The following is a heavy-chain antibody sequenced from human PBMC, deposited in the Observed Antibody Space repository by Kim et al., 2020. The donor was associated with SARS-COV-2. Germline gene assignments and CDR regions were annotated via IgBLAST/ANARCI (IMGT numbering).Heavy chain of an antibody. Sequence: GASLKISCKGSGYSFTSYWIGWVRQMPGKGLEWMGIIYPGDSDTRYSPSFQGQVTISADKSISTAYLQWSSLKASDTAMYYCARQVGYCSSTSCLLNYYYYYMDVWGKGTTVTVSS. D-gene: IGHD2-2*01. CDR1: GYSFTSYW. CDR3: ARQVGYCSSTSCLLNYYYYYMDV. CDR2: IYPGDSDT. J-gene: IGHJ6*03. V-gene: IGHV5-51*01.